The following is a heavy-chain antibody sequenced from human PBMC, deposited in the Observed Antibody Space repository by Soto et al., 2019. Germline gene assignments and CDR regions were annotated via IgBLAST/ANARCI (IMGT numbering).Heavy chain of an antibody. CDR2: IHHSGST. J-gene: IGHJ4*02. CDR3: ANVHPYYASGSYYHGDH. Sequence: QVQLQESGPGLVKPSGTLSLTCTVSGDSIISSKWWSWVRQPPGKGLEWMGEIHHSGSTNYNPSLKSRVTISVAKSKNQFSLTMRSGTAAYTAVYYCANVHPYYASGSYYHGDHWGQGTLVTVSS. CDR1: GDSIISSKW. V-gene: IGHV4-4*02. D-gene: IGHD3-10*01.